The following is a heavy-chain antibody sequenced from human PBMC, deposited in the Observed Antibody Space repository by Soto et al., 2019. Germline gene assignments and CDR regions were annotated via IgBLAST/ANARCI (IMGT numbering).Heavy chain of an antibody. CDR3: VRRLAVKPRYYFDY. CDR1: GGSITIGDYY. J-gene: IGHJ4*02. D-gene: IGHD6-19*01. CDR2: IYDTGST. Sequence: SETLSLTCTVSGGSITIGDYYWSWVRQPPGKDLEYILYIYDTGSTYYNPSLNRRVTLSVETSKNKFSLILSSVTAADTAVYYCVRRLAVKPRYYFDYWGQGTLVTVPQ. V-gene: IGHV4-30-4*01.